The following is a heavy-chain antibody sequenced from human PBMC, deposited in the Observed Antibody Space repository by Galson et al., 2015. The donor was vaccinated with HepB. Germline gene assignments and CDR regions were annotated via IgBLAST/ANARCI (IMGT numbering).Heavy chain of an antibody. Sequence: QSGAEVKKPGESLRISCKASGYTFTSYGISWVRQAPGQGLEWMGWISAYNGNTNYAQKLQGRVTMTTDTSTSTAYMELRSLRSDDTAVYYCAREYFLGYCSSTSCSGFDYWGQGTLVTVSS. V-gene: IGHV1-18*04. CDR3: AREYFLGYCSSTSCSGFDY. CDR2: ISAYNGNT. J-gene: IGHJ4*02. D-gene: IGHD2-2*01. CDR1: GYTFTSYG.